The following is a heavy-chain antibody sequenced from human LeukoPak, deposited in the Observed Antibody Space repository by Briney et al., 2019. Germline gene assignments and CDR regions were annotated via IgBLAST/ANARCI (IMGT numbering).Heavy chain of an antibody. J-gene: IGHJ4*02. V-gene: IGHV1-18*01. Sequence: ASVKVSCKASGYTFSSYGFSWVRQAPGQGLEWMGWINTYNGNTNSAQKFQGRFTMTTDPSTHTVFMELRSLRSDDTAVYYCARGSGTYSPFDYWGQGTLLTVSP. D-gene: IGHD1-26*01. CDR1: GYTFSSYG. CDR2: INTYNGNT. CDR3: ARGSGTYSPFDY.